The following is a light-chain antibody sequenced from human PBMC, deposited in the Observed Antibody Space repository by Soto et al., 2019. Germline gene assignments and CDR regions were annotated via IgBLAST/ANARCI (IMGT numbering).Light chain of an antibody. J-gene: IGKJ4*01. CDR3: PQYASCPLT. V-gene: IGKV3-15*01. CDR1: QSVGTN. CDR2: KTS. Sequence: EVVMTQSPATVSVSLGERTSLSCRASQSVGTNLGWYQHKRGQAPRLLLSKTSIRATGVPARFSGSGSGTEFTLTISCLQSEDVAVYYCPQYASCPLTFGGGTKVDIE.